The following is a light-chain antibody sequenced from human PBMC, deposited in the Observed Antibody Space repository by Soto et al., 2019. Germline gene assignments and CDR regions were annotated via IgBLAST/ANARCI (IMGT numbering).Light chain of an antibody. CDR3: QQYNRYSFLT. J-gene: IGKJ4*01. CDR2: KAS. V-gene: IGKV1-5*03. Sequence: DIQMTQSPSTLSASVGDRVTITCRASQSISSWLAWYQQKPGKAPKLLIYKASSLESGVTSRFSGSGSGTEFTLTISSLQQDDFATYYGQQYNRYSFLTFGGGTKVQIK. CDR1: QSISSW.